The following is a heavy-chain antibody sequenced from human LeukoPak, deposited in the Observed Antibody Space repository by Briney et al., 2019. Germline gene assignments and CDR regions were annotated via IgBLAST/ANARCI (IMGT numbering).Heavy chain of an antibody. Sequence: PGESLKISCKGSGYSFTSYWIGWVRQMPGKGLEWMGIIYPGDSDTTYSPSFQGQVTISADKSISTAYLQWSSLKASDTAMYYCARRVRYYDFWSGYPDAFDIWGQGTMVTVSA. CDR3: ARRVRYYDFWSGYPDAFDI. CDR1: GYSFTSYW. D-gene: IGHD3-3*01. J-gene: IGHJ3*02. CDR2: IYPGDSDT. V-gene: IGHV5-51*01.